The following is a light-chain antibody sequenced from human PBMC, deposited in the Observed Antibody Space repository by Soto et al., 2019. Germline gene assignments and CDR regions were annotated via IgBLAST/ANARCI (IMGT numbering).Light chain of an antibody. V-gene: IGKV3-15*01. CDR1: QSVDIN. Sequence: EIVLTQSPGTLSLSPGDRVTLSCRASQSVDINLAWYQQKPGQAPRLLIYGASTRATDMPGRFSGRGSGTEFTLTISSLQSEDYAVYYCQQYRNWPRTFGQGTKVDI. J-gene: IGKJ1*01. CDR2: GAS. CDR3: QQYRNWPRT.